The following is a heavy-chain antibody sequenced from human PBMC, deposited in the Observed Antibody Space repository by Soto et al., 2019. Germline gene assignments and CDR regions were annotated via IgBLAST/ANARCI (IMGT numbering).Heavy chain of an antibody. D-gene: IGHD5-18*01. J-gene: IGHJ4*02. CDR3: VRDFEGSYDYGPFDY. CDR1: GFTFSSYW. CDR2: IKQDGSEN. V-gene: IGHV3-7*03. Sequence: PGGSLRLSCAASGFTFSSYWMSWVRQAPGKGLEWVANIKQDGSENYYVDSLRGRFTISRDNAKNSLYLQMNSLRADDTAVYYCVRDFEGSYDYGPFDYWGQGTLVTVSS.